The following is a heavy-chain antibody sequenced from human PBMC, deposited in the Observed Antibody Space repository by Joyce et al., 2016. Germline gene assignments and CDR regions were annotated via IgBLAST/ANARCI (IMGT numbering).Heavy chain of an antibody. CDR3: ARHKVDDYNNRYYYYMDV. V-gene: IGHV5-51*01. D-gene: IGHD4-11*01. CDR2: SYPGDFDT. Sequence: EVQLVQSGAEVKKPGESLKISCKASGYSFTSNWIGWVRQMPGKGLEWMWVSYPGDFDTRCSPSFQGQVTISADKSTSTAYLQGGSLRASDTAVYYCARHKVDDYNNRYYYYMDVWGKGTTVAVSS. CDR1: GYSFTSNW. J-gene: IGHJ6*03.